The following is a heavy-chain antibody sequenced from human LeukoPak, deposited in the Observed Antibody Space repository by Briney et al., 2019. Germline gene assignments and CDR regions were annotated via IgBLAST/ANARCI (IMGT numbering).Heavy chain of an antibody. CDR3: ARYPDAFDI. CDR2: ISSSGSTI. J-gene: IGHJ3*02. CDR1: GFTFSDYY. Sequence: GGCLRLSCAASGFTFSDYYMSWIRQAPGEGLEWVAYISSSGSTIYYADPVKGRFTISRDNAKNSLYLQMNSLRAEDTAVYYCARYPDAFDIWGQGTMVTVSS. V-gene: IGHV3-11*01. D-gene: IGHD2-2*01.